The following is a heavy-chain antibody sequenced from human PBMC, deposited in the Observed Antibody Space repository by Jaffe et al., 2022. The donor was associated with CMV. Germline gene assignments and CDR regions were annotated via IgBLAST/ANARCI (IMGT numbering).Heavy chain of an antibody. D-gene: IGHD6-13*01. J-gene: IGHJ6*03. V-gene: IGHV6-1*01. CDR3: ARDQQLVPMGVGKLNWGASYYYYYMDV. Sequence: QVQLQQSGPGLVKPSQTLSLTCAISGDSVSSNSAAWNWIRQSPSRGLEWLGRTYYRSKWYNDYAVSVKSRITINPDTSKNQFSLQLNSVTPEDTAVYYCARDQQLVPMGVGKLNWGASYYYYYMDVWGKGTTVTVSS. CDR1: GDSVSSNSAA. CDR2: TYYRSKWYN.